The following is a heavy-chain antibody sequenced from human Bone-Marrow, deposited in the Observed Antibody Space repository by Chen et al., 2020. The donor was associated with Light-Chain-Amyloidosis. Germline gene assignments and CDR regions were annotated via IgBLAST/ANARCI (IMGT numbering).Heavy chain of an antibody. CDR1: GYSLTYFY. V-gene: IGHV1-2*04. D-gene: IGHD3-10*01. CDR3: ARDPGSGSYYDF. CDR2: INPKSGDA. Sequence: QVQLVQSGAEVKKPGASGKVSCKASGYSLTYFYLHWVRQAPGQGLEWLGRINPKSGDANYAQKFQGWVTMTRDTSISTAYMELSRLRSDDTAMYYCARDPGSGSYYDFWGQGTMVTASS. J-gene: IGHJ3*01.